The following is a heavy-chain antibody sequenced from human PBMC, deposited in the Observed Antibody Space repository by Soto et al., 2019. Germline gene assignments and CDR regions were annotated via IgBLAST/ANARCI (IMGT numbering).Heavy chain of an antibody. D-gene: IGHD3-22*01. CDR3: ARPSNGYYYGMDV. Sequence: GESLKISCKGSGYSFTTYWIGWVRQMPGKGLEWMGIIYPGDSDTRYSPSFQGQVTISADKSISTAYLQWTSLKASDTAMYYCARPSNGYYYGMDVWGQGTTVTVSS. CDR1: GYSFTTYW. V-gene: IGHV5-51*01. CDR2: IYPGDSDT. J-gene: IGHJ6*02.